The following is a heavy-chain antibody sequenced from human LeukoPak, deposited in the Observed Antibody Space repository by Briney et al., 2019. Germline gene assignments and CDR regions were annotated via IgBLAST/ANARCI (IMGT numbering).Heavy chain of an antibody. V-gene: IGHV3-7*01. D-gene: IGHD5-12*01. J-gene: IGHJ5*02. Sequence: GGSLRLSCAASGFTFSSYWMSWVRQAPGKGLEWVANIKQDGSEKYYVDSVKSRFTISRDNAKNSLYLQMNSLRAEDTAVYYCARHVGSKWLRRFDPWGQGTLVTVSS. CDR3: ARHVGSKWLRRFDP. CDR2: IKQDGSEK. CDR1: GFTFSSYW.